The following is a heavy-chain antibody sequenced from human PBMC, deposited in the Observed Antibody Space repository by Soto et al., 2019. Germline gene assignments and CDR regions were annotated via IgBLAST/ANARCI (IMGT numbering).Heavy chain of an antibody. V-gene: IGHV3-21*01. D-gene: IGHD2-15*01. CDR1: GFTFSSYS. CDR3: AIDDLCSGGSCYQLYYSYGMDV. CDR2: ISSSSSYI. Sequence: EVQLVESGGGLVKPGGSLRLSCAASGFTFSSYSMNWVRQAPGKGLEWVSSISSSSSYIYYADSVKGRFTISRDNAQNSLYMQMNRLRAEDTAGYYCAIDDLCSGGSCYQLYYSYGMDVWGQGTTVPVSS. J-gene: IGHJ6*02.